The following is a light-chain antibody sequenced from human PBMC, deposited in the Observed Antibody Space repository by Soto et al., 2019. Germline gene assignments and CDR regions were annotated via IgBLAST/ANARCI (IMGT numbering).Light chain of an antibody. J-gene: IGLJ1*01. CDR1: SSDVGGYNY. V-gene: IGLV2-11*01. CDR2: GVS. Sequence: QSVLTQPRSVSGSPGQSVTISCTGTSSDVGGYNYVSWYQQHPGKAPKLMIYGVSKRPSGVPDRFSGSKSGNTASLTISGLQAEDEADYYCCSYAGSYTHVFGTGTKLTVL. CDR3: CSYAGSYTHV.